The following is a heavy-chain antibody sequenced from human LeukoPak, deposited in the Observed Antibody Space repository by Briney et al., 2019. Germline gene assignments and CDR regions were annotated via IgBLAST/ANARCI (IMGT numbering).Heavy chain of an antibody. CDR2: IYYSGST. CDR1: GGSISSSSYY. D-gene: IGHD3-9*01. J-gene: IGHJ5*02. Sequence: SETLSLTCTVSGGSISSSSYYWGWIRQPPGKGLEWIGSIYYSGSTYYNPSLKSRVTISVGTSKNQFSLKLSSVTAADTAVYYCALANYDILTGYSNWFDPWGQGTLVTVSS. V-gene: IGHV4-39*01. CDR3: ALANYDILTGYSNWFDP.